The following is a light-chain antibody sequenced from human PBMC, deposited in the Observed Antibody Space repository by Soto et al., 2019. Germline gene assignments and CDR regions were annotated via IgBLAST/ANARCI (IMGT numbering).Light chain of an antibody. J-gene: IGKJ1*01. CDR2: GAS. CDR3: QQYGRSPTT. V-gene: IGKV3-20*01. CDR1: QSVSSSY. Sequence: EVVFTQSPGTLSLSPGERATLSCRASQSVSSSYLAWYQQKPGQAPRLLIYGASSRATGIPDRFSGSGSGTDFTLTISRLEPEDFAVYYCQQYGRSPTTFGQGTKV.